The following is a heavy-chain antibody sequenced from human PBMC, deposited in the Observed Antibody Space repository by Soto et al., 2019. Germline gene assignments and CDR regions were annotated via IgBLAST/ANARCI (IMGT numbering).Heavy chain of an antibody. CDR1: GFTFSSYA. J-gene: IGHJ4*02. CDR3: ARNVDTAMVGDY. CDR2: ISYDGSNK. V-gene: IGHV3-30-3*01. Sequence: GGSLRLSCAASGFTFSSYAMHWVRQAPGKGLEWVAVISYDGSNKYYADSVKGRFTISRDNSKNTLYLQMNSLRAEDTAVYYCARNVDTAMVGDYWGQGTLVTVSS. D-gene: IGHD5-18*01.